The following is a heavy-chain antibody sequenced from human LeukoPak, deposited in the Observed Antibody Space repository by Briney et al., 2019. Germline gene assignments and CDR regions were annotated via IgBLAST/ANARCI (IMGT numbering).Heavy chain of an antibody. J-gene: IGHJ6*03. CDR3: ARSSMDIVANYYYYYMDV. CDR1: GFTFSSNY. CDR2: IYSGGST. D-gene: IGHD5-12*01. Sequence: GGSLRLSCAASGFTFSSNYMSWVRQAPGKGLEWVSAIYSGGSTYYADSVKGRFTISRDNSKNTLYLQMNSLRAEDTAVYYCARSSMDIVANYYYYYMDVWGKGTSVTISS. V-gene: IGHV3-53*01.